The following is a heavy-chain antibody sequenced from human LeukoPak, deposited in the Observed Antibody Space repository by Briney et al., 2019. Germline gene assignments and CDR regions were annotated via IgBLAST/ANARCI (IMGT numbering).Heavy chain of an antibody. J-gene: IGHJ6*02. D-gene: IGHD3-10*01. CDR2: INPNSGGT. CDR1: GYTFTGYY. V-gene: IGHV1-2*04. Sequence: ASVKVSCKASGYTFTGYYMHWVRQAPGQGLEWKGWINPNSGGTNYAQKFQGWVTMTRDTSISTAYMELSRLRSDDTAVYYCARSLWFGEVYYYGMDVWGQGTTVTVSS. CDR3: ARSLWFGEVYYYGMDV.